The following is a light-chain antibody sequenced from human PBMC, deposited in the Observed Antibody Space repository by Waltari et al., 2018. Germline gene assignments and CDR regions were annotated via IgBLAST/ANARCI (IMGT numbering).Light chain of an antibody. CDR3: SSYTSSSLGV. CDR1: SRDVGGYNY. V-gene: IGLV2-14*01. Sequence: QSALTQPASVSGSPGQSITISCPGTSRDVGGYNYVPWYQQPPGKAPKLMIYDVSKRPSGVSNRFSGSKSGNTASLTISGLQAEDEADYYCSSYTSSSLGVFGGGTKLTVL. CDR2: DVS. J-gene: IGLJ3*02.